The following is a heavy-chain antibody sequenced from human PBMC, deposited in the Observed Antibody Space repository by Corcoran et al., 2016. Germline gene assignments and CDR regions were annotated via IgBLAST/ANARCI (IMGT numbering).Heavy chain of an antibody. CDR1: GGSISSYY. Sequence: QVQLQESGPGLVKPSETLSLTCTVSGGSISSYYWSWIRQPPGKGLEWIGYIYYSGSTNYNPSLKSRVTISVDTSKNQFSLKLSSVTAADTAVYYCAAGYSYGEGDYWGQGTLVIVSS. D-gene: IGHD5-18*01. CDR2: IYYSGST. J-gene: IGHJ4*02. CDR3: AAGYSYGEGDY. V-gene: IGHV4-59*01.